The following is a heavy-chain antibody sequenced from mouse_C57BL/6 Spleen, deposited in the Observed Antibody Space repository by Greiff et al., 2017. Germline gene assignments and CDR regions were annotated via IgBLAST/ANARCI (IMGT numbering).Heavy chain of an antibody. CDR3: ARFTTVVYFDY. D-gene: IGHD1-1*01. CDR2: IHPNSGST. Sequence: VQLQQPGAELVKPGASVKLSCKASGYTFTSYWMHWVKQRPGQGLEWSGMIHPNSGSTKYNEKFKSKATLTVDKSSSTAYMQLSSLTSEDSAVYYCARFTTVVYFDYWGQGTTLTVSS. J-gene: IGHJ2*01. CDR1: GYTFTSYW. V-gene: IGHV1-64*01.